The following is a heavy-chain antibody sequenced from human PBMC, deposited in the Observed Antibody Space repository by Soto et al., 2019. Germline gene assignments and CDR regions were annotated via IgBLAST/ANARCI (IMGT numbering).Heavy chain of an antibody. J-gene: IGHJ4*02. D-gene: IGHD5-18*01. CDR1: GGSISSGDYY. Sequence: QVQLQESGPGLVKPSQTLSLTCTVSGGSISSGDYYWSWIRQPPGKGLEWIGYIYYSGSTYYNPSPXSXXTISVDTSKNQFSLKLSSVTAADPAVYYCASNSYGYTFYAYWGQGTLVTVSS. V-gene: IGHV4-30-4*01. CDR2: IYYSGST. CDR3: ASNSYGYTFYAY.